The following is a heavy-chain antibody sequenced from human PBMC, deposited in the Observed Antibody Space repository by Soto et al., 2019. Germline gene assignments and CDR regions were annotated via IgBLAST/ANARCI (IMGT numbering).Heavy chain of an antibody. CDR3: AREQIGVAGSTYDY. V-gene: IGHV3-33*01. CDR2: IWYDGSRT. CDR1: GFTFSTYG. J-gene: IGHJ4*02. D-gene: IGHD6-19*01. Sequence: QVQLVESGGGVVQPGTSLRLSCAASGFTFSTYGMHWVRQAPGKGLDWVAVIWYDGSRTHYAESVKGRFTISRDNSRNTLFLQMNSLRVEDTAVYYCAREQIGVAGSTYDYWGQGTLVTVSS.